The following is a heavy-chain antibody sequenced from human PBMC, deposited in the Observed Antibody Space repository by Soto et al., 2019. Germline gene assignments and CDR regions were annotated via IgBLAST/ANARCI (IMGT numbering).Heavy chain of an antibody. J-gene: IGHJ4*02. V-gene: IGHV4-39*01. CDR1: GGPISTSPYY. D-gene: IGHD2-8*01. CDR2: INYSGTT. CDR3: ARHHDCTVVTHCHFDY. Sequence: SESLSLTYNVSGGPISTSPYYRCCIRQPPGKGLEWIGSINYSGTTYYNPSLKSRVTISVDTSKNQFSLNLNSVTAADTAVYYCARHHDCTVVTHCHFDYWGQG.